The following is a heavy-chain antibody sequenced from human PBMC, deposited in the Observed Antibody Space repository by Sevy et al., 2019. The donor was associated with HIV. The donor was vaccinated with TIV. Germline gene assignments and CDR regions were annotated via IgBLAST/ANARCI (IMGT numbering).Heavy chain of an antibody. D-gene: IGHD6-19*01. Sequence: GGSLRLSCAASGFTFSSYAMHWVRQAPGKGLEWVAVISYDGSNKYYADSVKGRFTISRENSKNTLYLQMNSLRAEDTAVYYWASREYSRGPFDYWGQGTLVTVSS. V-gene: IGHV3-30-3*01. CDR3: ASREYSRGPFDY. J-gene: IGHJ4*02. CDR2: ISYDGSNK. CDR1: GFTFSSYA.